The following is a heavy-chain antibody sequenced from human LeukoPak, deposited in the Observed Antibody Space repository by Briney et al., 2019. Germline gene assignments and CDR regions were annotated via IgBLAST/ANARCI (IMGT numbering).Heavy chain of an antibody. CDR2: IWYDGVNK. D-gene: IGHD5-12*01. CDR3: AREGIVATFDY. Sequence: PPGGCLRLSCAASGFSFSNYGMHWGRQAPGKGLEWVAVIWYDGVNKYYADSVKGRFTISRDMPKNTLYLQMNSLRAEDTAVYYCAREGIVATFDYWGQGTRLTVSS. J-gene: IGHJ4*02. V-gene: IGHV3-33*01. CDR1: GFSFSNYG.